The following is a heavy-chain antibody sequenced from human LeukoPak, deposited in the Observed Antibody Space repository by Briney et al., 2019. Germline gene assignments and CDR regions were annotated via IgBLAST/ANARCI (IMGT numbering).Heavy chain of an antibody. D-gene: IGHD3-3*01. J-gene: IGHJ3*02. CDR3: AVWYDFDAFDI. Sequence: ASVKVSCKASGYTFTGYYVHWVRQAPGQGLEWMGWINPNSGNTGYAQKFQGRVTITRNTSISTAYMELSSLRSEDTAVYYCAVWYDFDAFDIWGQGTMVTVSS. CDR2: INPNSGNT. V-gene: IGHV1-8*03. CDR1: GYTFTGYY.